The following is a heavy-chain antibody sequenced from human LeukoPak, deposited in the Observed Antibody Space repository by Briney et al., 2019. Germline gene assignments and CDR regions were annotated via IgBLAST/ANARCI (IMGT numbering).Heavy chain of an antibody. Sequence: KPSETLSLTCAVYGGSFSGYYWSWIRQPPGKGLEWIGEINHSGSTDHNPSLKSRVTISIDKSKNHFSLKLTSVTAADTAIYYCARDTYNWNVDAFDPWGQGTPVTVSS. D-gene: IGHD1-20*01. CDR3: ARDTYNWNVDAFDP. CDR1: GGSFSGYY. V-gene: IGHV4-34*01. J-gene: IGHJ5*02. CDR2: INHSGST.